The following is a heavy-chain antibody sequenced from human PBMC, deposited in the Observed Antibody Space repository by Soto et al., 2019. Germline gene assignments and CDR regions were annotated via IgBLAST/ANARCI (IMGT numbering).Heavy chain of an antibody. Sequence: QITLKESGPTLATRTQTLTLTCTVSGFSLSSIGVAVGWIRQPPGKALEWLALMYWDDENRYSPSLESRLTITKDPSKNQVVFAMTNMVPVDTGIYYWAHAYSCYDSHQPTYYFDYWGQGTLVTVSS. D-gene: IGHD5-12*01. CDR3: AHAYSCYDSHQPTYYFDY. J-gene: IGHJ4*02. V-gene: IGHV2-5*02. CDR1: GFSLSSIGVA. CDR2: MYWDDEN.